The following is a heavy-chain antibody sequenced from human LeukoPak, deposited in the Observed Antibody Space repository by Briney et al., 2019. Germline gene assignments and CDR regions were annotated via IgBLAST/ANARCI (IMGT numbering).Heavy chain of an antibody. CDR2: IYSGGSA. Sequence: GGSLRLSCAASGFTVSSNYISWVRQAPGKGLEWVSIIYSGGSAYYADSVKGRFTISRDNSKNTVYLQMNSLRAEDTAVYYCGRTTAGSGNWFDPWGQGTLVTVSP. CDR3: GRTTAGSGNWFDP. J-gene: IGHJ5*02. CDR1: GFTVSSNY. V-gene: IGHV3-53*01. D-gene: IGHD6-13*01.